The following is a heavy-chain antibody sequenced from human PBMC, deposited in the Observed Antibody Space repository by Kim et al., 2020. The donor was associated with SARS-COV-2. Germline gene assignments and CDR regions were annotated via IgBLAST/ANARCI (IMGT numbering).Heavy chain of an antibody. J-gene: IGHJ6*02. CDR1: GFTFSSYS. D-gene: IGHD5-18*01. V-gene: IGHV3-21*01. CDR3: AREVYGYHYYYYYGMDV. CDR2: ISSSSSYI. Sequence: GGSLRLSCAASGFTFSSYSMNWVRQAPGKGLEWVSSISSSSSYIYYADSVKGRFTISRDNAKNSLYLQMNSLRAEDTAVYYCAREVYGYHYYYYYGMDVWGQGTTVTVSS.